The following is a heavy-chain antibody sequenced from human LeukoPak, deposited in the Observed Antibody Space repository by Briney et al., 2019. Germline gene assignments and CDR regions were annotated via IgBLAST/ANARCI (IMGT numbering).Heavy chain of an antibody. D-gene: IGHD3-9*01. CDR2: IYHSGST. J-gene: IGHJ4*02. Sequence: SETLSLTCAVSGGSISSSNWWSWVRQPPGKGLEWIGEIYHSGSTNYNPSLKSRVTISVDKSKNHFSLKLSSVTATDTAVYYCARALLRYFDWSSALDYWGQGTLVTVSS. V-gene: IGHV4-4*02. CDR1: GGSISSSNW. CDR3: ARALLRYFDWSSALDY.